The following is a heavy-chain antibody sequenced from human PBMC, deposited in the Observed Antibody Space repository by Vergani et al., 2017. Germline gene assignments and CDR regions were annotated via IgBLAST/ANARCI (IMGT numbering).Heavy chain of an antibody. Sequence: EVQLVESGGGLLKSGESLRLSCTVSGFRFIGSCMMLVRQAPGKGLKWVSRIQFRVNGDATDYAAPLKGRFTISRDGSKETLYLQMNSMKIEDTGVYYCTTYNMGASIHWGRGTLVTVSS. V-gene: IGHV3-15*01. D-gene: IGHD1-26*01. J-gene: IGHJ4*02. CDR2: IQFRVNGDAT. CDR1: GFRFIGSC. CDR3: TTYNMGASIH.